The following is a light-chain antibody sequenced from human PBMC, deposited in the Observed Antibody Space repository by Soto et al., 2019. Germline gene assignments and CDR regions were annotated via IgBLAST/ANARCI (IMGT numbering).Light chain of an antibody. J-gene: IGKJ1*01. CDR2: GAS. CDR1: QSVSSIY. V-gene: IGKV3-20*01. Sequence: EIVLTQSPGTLSLSPGERATLSCRASQSVSSIYLAWYQQKPGQAPRLLIYGASSRATGIPDRFSGSGSGTDFTLTISRLEPEDFAVYYCQQYGSSPPVTFDQGTKVEIK. CDR3: QQYGSSPPVT.